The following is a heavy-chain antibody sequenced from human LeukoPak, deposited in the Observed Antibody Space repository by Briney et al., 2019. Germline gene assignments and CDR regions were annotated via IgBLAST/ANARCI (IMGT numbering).Heavy chain of an antibody. CDR1: GYTFTSYG. CDR2: ISAYNGNT. J-gene: IGHJ6*03. D-gene: IGHD5-12*01. CDR3: ARGIVARYYYYYYMDV. Sequence: VASVKVCCKASGYTFTSYGISWVRQAPGQGLEWMGWISAYNGNTNYAQKLQGRVTMTTDTSTSTAYMELRSLRSDDTAVYYCARGIVARYYYYYYMDVWGKGTTVTISS. V-gene: IGHV1-18*01.